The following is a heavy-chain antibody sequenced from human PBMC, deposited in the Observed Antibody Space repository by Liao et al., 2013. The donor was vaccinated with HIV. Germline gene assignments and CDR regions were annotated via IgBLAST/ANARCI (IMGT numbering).Heavy chain of an antibody. V-gene: IGHV4-59*01. CDR1: GGSISTYY. J-gene: IGHJ4*02. CDR2: IYYSGST. D-gene: IGHD3-22*01. Sequence: QVQLQESGPGLVKPSETLSLTCTVSGGSISTYYWSWIRQPPGKGLEWIGYIYYSGSTNYNPSLKSRVTISVDTSKNQFSLKLSSVTAADTAVYYCARMEHYYDSSGYYRVFDYWGQGTLVTVSS. CDR3: ARMEHYYDSSGYYRVFDY.